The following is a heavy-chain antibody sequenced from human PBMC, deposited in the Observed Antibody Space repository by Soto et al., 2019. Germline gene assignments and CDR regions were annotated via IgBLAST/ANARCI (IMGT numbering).Heavy chain of an antibody. V-gene: IGHV2-5*01. Sequence: QITLKESGPTLVKPTQTLTLTCTFSDFSLSTSGVGVGWIRQPPGKALEWLALIYWNGDKRYSPSLKSRLTITKDSSKNQVVLTMTNMDPVDTGTYYCAHRSWDYPASGNYHWLDPWGQGTLVTVSS. D-gene: IGHD3-10*01. J-gene: IGHJ5*02. CDR1: DFSLSTSGVG. CDR3: AHRSWDYPASGNYHWLDP. CDR2: IYWNGDK.